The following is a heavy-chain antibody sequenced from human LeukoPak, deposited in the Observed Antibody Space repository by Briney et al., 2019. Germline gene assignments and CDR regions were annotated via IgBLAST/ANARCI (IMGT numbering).Heavy chain of an antibody. Sequence: GGSLRLSCAASGFTFSTYSMNWVRQAPGKGLEWVSSISSSSSYIYYADSVKGRFTNSRDNAKNSLYLQMNSLRAEDTAVYYCARDISGTKSNLDYWGQGTLVTVSS. CDR2: ISSSSSYI. J-gene: IGHJ4*02. CDR3: ARDISGTKSNLDY. CDR1: GFTFSTYS. D-gene: IGHD1-26*01. V-gene: IGHV3-21*01.